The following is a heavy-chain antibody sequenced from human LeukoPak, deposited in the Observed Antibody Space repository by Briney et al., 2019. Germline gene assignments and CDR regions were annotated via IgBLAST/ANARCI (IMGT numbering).Heavy chain of an antibody. V-gene: IGHV3-30*04. CDR3: AGAGDDFWSAYHFDY. CDR1: GFTFSSYA. D-gene: IGHD3-3*01. CDR2: ISYDGSNK. Sequence: PGRSLRLSCAASGFTFSSYAMHWVRQAPGKGLEWVAVISYDGSNKYDADSVKGRFTISRDNAKNSVYLQMNSLRAEDTAVYYCAGAGDDFWSAYHFDYWGQGTLVTVSS. J-gene: IGHJ4*02.